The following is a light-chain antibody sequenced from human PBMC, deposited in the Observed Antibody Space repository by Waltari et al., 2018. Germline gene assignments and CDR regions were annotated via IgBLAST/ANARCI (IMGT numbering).Light chain of an antibody. CDR3: QAWDSNVAV. CDR2: QDN. CDR1: KLGDKY. Sequence: SFELIQPPSESVSPGQTASVSCSGEKLGDKYVHWYQQKPGQSPMLVMFQDNKRPSGILGRFSGSNSGNTATLTISETQAIDEADYYCQAWDSNVAVFGRGTKVTVL. J-gene: IGLJ3*02. V-gene: IGLV3-1*01.